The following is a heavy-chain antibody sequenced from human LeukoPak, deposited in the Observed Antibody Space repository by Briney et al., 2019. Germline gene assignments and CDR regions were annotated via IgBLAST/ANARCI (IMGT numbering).Heavy chain of an antibody. Sequence: ASVKVSCTASGYTFTNYGISWVRQAPGQGLEWMAWSSAHNGNTDYAQKVQGRVTMTTDTSTSTAYMELRSLRSDDTAVYYCARGRYCSGGSCYSGAFDNWGQGTMVTVSS. CDR2: SSAHNGNT. D-gene: IGHD2-15*01. CDR1: GYTFTNYG. V-gene: IGHV1-18*01. J-gene: IGHJ3*02. CDR3: ARGRYCSGGSCYSGAFDN.